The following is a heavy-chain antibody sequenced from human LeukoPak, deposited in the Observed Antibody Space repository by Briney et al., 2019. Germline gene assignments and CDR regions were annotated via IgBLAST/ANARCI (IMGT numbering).Heavy chain of an antibody. CDR2: ISTYNGNT. V-gene: IGHV1-18*01. CDR3: ARVYSGSYGSFDY. D-gene: IGHD1-26*01. CDR1: GYSFSTYS. J-gene: IGHJ4*02. Sequence: ASVKVSCKTSGYSFSTYSISWVRQAPGQGLEWMGWISTYNGNTNYVQKIQGRVTMTTDTSTSTAYMELRSLRSDDTAVSYCARVYSGSYGSFDYWGQGTLVTVSS.